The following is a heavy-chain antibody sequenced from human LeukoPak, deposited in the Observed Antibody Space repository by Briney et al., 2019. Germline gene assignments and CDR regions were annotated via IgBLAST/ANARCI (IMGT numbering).Heavy chain of an antibody. V-gene: IGHV1-24*01. D-gene: IGHD3-10*01. Sequence: ASVKVSCKVSGYTLTELSMHWVRQAPGKGLEWMGGFDPEDGETIYAQKFQGRVTMTRDTSTSTVYMELSSLRSEDTAVYYCAREDSSSGSYYFDYWGQGTLVTVSS. CDR3: AREDSSSGSYYFDY. J-gene: IGHJ4*02. CDR1: GYTLTELS. CDR2: FDPEDGET.